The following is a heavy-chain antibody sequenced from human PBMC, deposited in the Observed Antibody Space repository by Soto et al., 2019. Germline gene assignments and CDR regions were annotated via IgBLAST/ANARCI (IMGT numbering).Heavy chain of an antibody. V-gene: IGHV4-34*01. D-gene: IGHD3-16*01. CDR3: ARVSPMAYDAFDI. Sequence: SETLSLTCTVYGGSFSGYYWSWIRQPPGKGLEWIGEINHSGSTNYNPSLKSRVTISVDTSKNQFSLKLSSVTAADTAVYYCARVSPMAYDAFDIWGQGTMVTVSS. CDR1: GGSFSGYY. CDR2: INHSGST. J-gene: IGHJ3*02.